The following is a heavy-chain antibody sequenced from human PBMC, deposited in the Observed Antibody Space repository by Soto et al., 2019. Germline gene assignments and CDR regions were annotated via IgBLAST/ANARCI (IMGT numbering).Heavy chain of an antibody. V-gene: IGHV3-15*01. J-gene: IGHJ4*02. Sequence: EVQLVESGGGLVKPGGSLRLSCAASGFTFSNAWMSWVRQAPGKGLEWVGRIKSKTDGGTTDYAAPVKGRFTISRDDSKNTLYLQMNSLRAEDTAVYYCAKDGAPPGIAVAGGFDYWGQGTLVTVSS. D-gene: IGHD6-19*01. CDR1: GFTFSNAW. CDR3: AKDGAPPGIAVAGGFDY. CDR2: IKSKTDGGTT.